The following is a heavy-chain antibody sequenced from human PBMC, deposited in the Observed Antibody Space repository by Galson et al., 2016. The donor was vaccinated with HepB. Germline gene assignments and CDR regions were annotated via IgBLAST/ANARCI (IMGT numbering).Heavy chain of an antibody. V-gene: IGHV4-39*07. J-gene: IGHJ4*02. CDR1: GGSISSSNYY. CDR3: ARASSDWSSSLPPPLDH. CDR2: IYYSGSA. D-gene: IGHD6-19*01. Sequence: SETLSLTCTVSGGSISSSNYYWDWIRQPPGKGLEWIGSIYYSGSAYYNPSLRSQFTISVDTSKNQFSLKLSSVTAADTAVYYCARASSDWSSSLPPPLDHWGQGTLVTVSS.